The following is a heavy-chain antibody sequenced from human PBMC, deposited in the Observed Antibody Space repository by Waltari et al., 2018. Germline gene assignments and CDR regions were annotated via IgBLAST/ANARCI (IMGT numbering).Heavy chain of an antibody. CDR1: GFNFSSYW. CDR3: VRDSRY. CDR2: IKSDGSST. Sequence: EVQLAESGGGLVQPGGSLRLSCAASGFNFSSYWMHWVRQTPGNGLVWVALIKSDGSSTTYADSVRCRFTISRDNAKNTLYLQMNGLRAEDTAVYYCVRDSRYWGQGTLVTVSS. V-gene: IGHV3-74*01. J-gene: IGHJ4*02.